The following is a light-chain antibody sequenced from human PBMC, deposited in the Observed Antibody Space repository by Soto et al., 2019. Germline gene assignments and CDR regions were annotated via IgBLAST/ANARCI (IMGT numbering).Light chain of an antibody. CDR2: GAS. V-gene: IGKV3-20*01. J-gene: IGKJ1*01. CDR1: QSLSSTY. Sequence: EIVLTQSPGTLSLSPGERATLSCRASQSLSSTYLAWYQQKPGQAPRLLIYGASNRATGIPDRFSGSGSGTDFTLTINSLEPEDFAVYYWQQYGSSPLTFGQGTKVEIK. CDR3: QQYGSSPLT.